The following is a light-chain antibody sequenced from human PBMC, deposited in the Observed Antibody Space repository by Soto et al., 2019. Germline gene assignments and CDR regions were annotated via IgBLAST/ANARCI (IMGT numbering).Light chain of an antibody. CDR3: SSYTSASTLLYL. CDR2: GVT. J-gene: IGLJ1*01. V-gene: IGLV2-14*01. Sequence: QSVLTQPASVSGSPGQSITISCTGTSSDVGGYNYVSWYQQHPGIAPKLLIYGVTNRPSGVSTRFSGSKSGNTASLTISGLQAEDEAAYHCSSYTSASTLLYLFGTGTNVTVL. CDR1: SSDVGGYNY.